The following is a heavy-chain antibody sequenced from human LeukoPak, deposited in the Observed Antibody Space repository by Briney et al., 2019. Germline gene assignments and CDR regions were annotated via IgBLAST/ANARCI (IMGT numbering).Heavy chain of an antibody. V-gene: IGHV3-23*01. J-gene: IGHJ4*02. D-gene: IGHD3-22*01. CDR1: GFTFNIYA. Sequence: GGSLRLSCAASGFTFNIYAMSWVRQAPGKGLEWVSSISSSGDFTFYAGSVNDPFTISRDNSKNRLYLQMSRLRAEDTAIYYCAKDRPNYHESYGHYYRSNGDYWGQGTLVTVSS. CDR2: ISSSGDFT. CDR3: AKDRPNYHESYGHYYRSNGDY.